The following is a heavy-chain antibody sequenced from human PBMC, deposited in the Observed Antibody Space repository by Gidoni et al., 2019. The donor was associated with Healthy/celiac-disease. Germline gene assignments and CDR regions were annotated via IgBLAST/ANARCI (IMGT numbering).Heavy chain of an antibody. Sequence: SPSFQGHVTISADKSISTAYLQWSSLKASDTAMYYCARPLLEYSSSDDAFDIWGQGTMVTVSS. D-gene: IGHD6-6*01. V-gene: IGHV5-10-1*01. CDR3: ARPLLEYSSSDDAFDI. J-gene: IGHJ3*02.